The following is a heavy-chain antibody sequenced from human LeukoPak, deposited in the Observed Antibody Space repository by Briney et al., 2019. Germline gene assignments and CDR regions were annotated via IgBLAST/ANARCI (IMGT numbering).Heavy chain of an antibody. D-gene: IGHD3-10*01. CDR3: FREGGD. V-gene: IGHV3-74*01. CDR2: INIDGRIT. CDR1: GFIFSTQR. Sequence: GGSLRLSCVGSGFIFSTQRMHWVRQAPGKGLVWVAYINIDGRITDYADSVKGRFTISRDNGKNTLYLQMNSLRVEDTAIYYCFREGGDWGQGTLVTVSS. J-gene: IGHJ4*02.